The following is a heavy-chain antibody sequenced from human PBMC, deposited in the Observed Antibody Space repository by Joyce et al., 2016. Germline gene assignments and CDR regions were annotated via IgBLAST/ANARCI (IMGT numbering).Heavy chain of an antibody. CDR1: GFSVRSNY. CDR2: MYSAGST. J-gene: IGHJ4*02. CDR3: ARELPTNYYDSSGYLDY. D-gene: IGHD3-22*01. V-gene: IGHV3-53*01. Sequence: EVQLVESGGGLIQPGGSLRLSCSASGFSVRSNYMTWVRQAPGKGPGWVSVMYSAGSTYYADSVKGRFTISRDNSKNTLSLQMNSLRAEDTAVYYCARELPTNYYDSSGYLDYWGLGTLVTVSS.